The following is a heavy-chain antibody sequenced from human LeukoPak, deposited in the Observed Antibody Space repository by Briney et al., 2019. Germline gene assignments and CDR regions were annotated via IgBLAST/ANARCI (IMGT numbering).Heavy chain of an antibody. CDR2: IYYSGST. J-gene: IGHJ6*03. V-gene: IGHV4-39*01. CDR3: ARPMDFWSGPLGYYYYMDV. D-gene: IGHD3-3*01. CDR1: GGSISSSSYY. Sequence: SETLSLTCTVSGGSISSSSYYWGWIRQPPGKGLEWIGSIYYSGSTYYNPSLKSRVTISVDTSKNQFSLKLSSVTAADTAVYYCARPMDFWSGPLGYYYYMDVWGKGTTVTVSS.